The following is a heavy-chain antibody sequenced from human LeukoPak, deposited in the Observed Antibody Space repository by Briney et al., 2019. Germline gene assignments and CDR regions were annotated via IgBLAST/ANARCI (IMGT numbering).Heavy chain of an antibody. D-gene: IGHD3-22*01. CDR1: GFTFSSYS. J-gene: IGHJ3*02. V-gene: IGHV3-21*01. Sequence: GGSLRLSCAASGFTFSSYSMNWVRQAPGKGLEWVSSISSNSSYIYYADSVKGRFTISRDNAKNSLYLQMNSLRAEDTAVYYCAREGDYYDSSGYRLDAFDIWGQGTMVTVSS. CDR2: ISSNSSYI. CDR3: AREGDYYDSSGYRLDAFDI.